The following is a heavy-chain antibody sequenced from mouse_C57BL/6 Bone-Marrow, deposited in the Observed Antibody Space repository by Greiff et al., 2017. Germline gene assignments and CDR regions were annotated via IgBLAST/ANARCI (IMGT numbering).Heavy chain of an antibody. Sequence: EVQLQQSGAELVRPGASVKLSCTASGFNIKDYYMHWVKQRPEQGLEWIGRIDPEDGDTEYAPKFQGKATMTADTSSNTAYVQLSSLTSEDTAVYYCTTPFYDGYSHWYFDVWGTGTTVTVSS. J-gene: IGHJ1*03. V-gene: IGHV14-1*01. CDR3: TTPFYDGYSHWYFDV. CDR1: GFNIKDYY. CDR2: IDPEDGDT. D-gene: IGHD2-3*01.